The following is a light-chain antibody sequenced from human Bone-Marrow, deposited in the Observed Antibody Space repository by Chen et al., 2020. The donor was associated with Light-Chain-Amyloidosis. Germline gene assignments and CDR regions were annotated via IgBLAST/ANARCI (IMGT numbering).Light chain of an antibody. CDR2: RDT. V-gene: IGLV3-25*03. CDR1: DLPTKY. CDR3: QSADSSGTYEVI. Sequence: SYELTQPPSVSVSPGQTARITCSGDDLPTKYAYWYQQKTGQAPVLVIHRDTERPTGISERFSGSSSGTTATLTIRGVQADDEADYHCQSADSSGTYEVIFGGGTKLPVL. J-gene: IGLJ2*01.